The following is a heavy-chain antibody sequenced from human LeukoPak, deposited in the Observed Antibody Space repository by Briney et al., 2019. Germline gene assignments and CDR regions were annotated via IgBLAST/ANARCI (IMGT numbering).Heavy chain of an antibody. CDR2: IMKDGSVT. D-gene: IGHD6-19*01. J-gene: IGHJ4*02. CDR1: GFSLRDFW. CDR3: ARAAYNSGPDY. Sequence: SGGSLRLSCAGSGFSLRDFWMGWVRQTPGKELEWVASIMKDGSVTKYVDSVKGRFTISRDNAKNSLYLQVNSLRDEDTAVYFCARAAYNSGPDYWGQGTLVTVSS. V-gene: IGHV3-7*02.